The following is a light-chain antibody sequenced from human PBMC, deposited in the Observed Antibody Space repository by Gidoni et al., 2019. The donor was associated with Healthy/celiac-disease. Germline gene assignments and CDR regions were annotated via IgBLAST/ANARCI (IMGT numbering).Light chain of an antibody. V-gene: IGKV1-39*01. Sequence: DIQMTQSPSSLSASVGDRVTITGRASQSISSYLNWYQQKPGKAPKLLIYAASSLQSGVPSRLSGSGSGTDFTLTISSLQPEDFATYYCQQSYSTPPKTFGQGTKLEIK. CDR1: QSISSY. CDR3: QQSYSTPPKT. J-gene: IGKJ2*01. CDR2: AAS.